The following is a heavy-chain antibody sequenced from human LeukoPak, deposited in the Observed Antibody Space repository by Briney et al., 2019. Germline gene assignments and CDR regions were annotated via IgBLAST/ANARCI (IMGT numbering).Heavy chain of an antibody. CDR2: IESDASRT. CDR3: VKGGHKLDIQTTRYYYGLDV. J-gene: IGHJ6*02. V-gene: IGHV3-74*03. CDR1: GFTLSDHW. Sequence: GGSLRLSCAASGFTLSDHWMYWVRQGPGKGLAHVSRIESDASRTTYADSVKGRFTISRDDAKNTMYLQMNSLRAEDTAVYYCVKGGHKLDIQTTRYYYGLDVWGQGTTVAVSS. D-gene: IGHD5-12*01.